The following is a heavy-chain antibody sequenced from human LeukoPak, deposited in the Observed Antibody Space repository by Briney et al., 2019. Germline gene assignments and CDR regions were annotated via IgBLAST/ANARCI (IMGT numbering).Heavy chain of an antibody. V-gene: IGHV4-34*01. CDR3: ARCLRLYSGYDFLRF. CDR1: GGSFCGYY. CDR2: INHSGST. Sequence: PSETLSLTCAVYGGSFCGYYWSWVREPLGKGLEWIGEINHSGSTNYNASLKSRFTISVDTSKNQFSLKLSSVTAADTAVYYCARCLRLYSGYDFLRFWGQGTLVTVSS. D-gene: IGHD5-12*01. J-gene: IGHJ4*02.